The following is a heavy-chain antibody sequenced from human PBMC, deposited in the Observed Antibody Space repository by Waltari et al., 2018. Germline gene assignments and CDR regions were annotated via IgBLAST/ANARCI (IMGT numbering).Heavy chain of an antibody. CDR2: IYHSGST. D-gene: IGHD4-17*01. V-gene: IGHV4-38-2*01. CDR1: GYSIISGYY. J-gene: IGHJ5*02. Sequence: QVQLQESGPGLVKPSETLSLTCAVSGYSIISGYYWGWTRQPPGKGLEWIGSIYHSGSTYYNPSLKSRVTISVDTSKNQFSLKLSSVTAADTAVYYCARVPTVTHDRPSWGWFDPWGQGTLVTVSS. CDR3: ARVPTVTHDRPSWGWFDP.